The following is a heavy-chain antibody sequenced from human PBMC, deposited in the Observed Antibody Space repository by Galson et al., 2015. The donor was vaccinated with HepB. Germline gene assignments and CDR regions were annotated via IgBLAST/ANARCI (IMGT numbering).Heavy chain of an antibody. Sequence: SLRLSCAASGFTVSSNYMSWVRQAPGKGLEWVSIIYSGTSTYYADSVRGRFTISRDNAKNTLFLEMRSLIAEDTAVYYCAREGDYGGNFGYWGQGSLVTVSS. CDR3: AREGDYGGNFGY. CDR1: GFTVSSNY. J-gene: IGHJ4*02. V-gene: IGHV3-53*01. CDR2: IYSGTST. D-gene: IGHD4-23*01.